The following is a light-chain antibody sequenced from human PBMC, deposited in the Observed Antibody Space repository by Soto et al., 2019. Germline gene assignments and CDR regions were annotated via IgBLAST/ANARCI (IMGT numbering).Light chain of an antibody. J-gene: IGKJ1*01. V-gene: IGKV1-39*01. CDR2: DAS. CDR1: QSIATY. CDR3: QQSYSTPWT. Sequence: IQMTQSPSSLSASVGDRVTITCRASQSIATYLTWYQQKPGKAPKFLIYDASTLESGVPSRFSGSGSGTDFTLTISSLQPEDFATYYCQQSYSTPWTFGQGTKVGIK.